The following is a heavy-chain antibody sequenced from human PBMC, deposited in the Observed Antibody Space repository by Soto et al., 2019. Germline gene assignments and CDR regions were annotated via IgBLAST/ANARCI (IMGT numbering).Heavy chain of an antibody. Sequence: QVQLVESGGGVVQPGRSLRLSCAASGFTFSSYGMHWVRQAPGKGLEWVAVIWYDGSNKYYADSVKGRFTISRDNSKNKLYLQMNSLIAEDTVVYYCAREGSHSSLYYYSYYMDVWGKGTTVTVSS. V-gene: IGHV3-33*01. CDR1: GFTFSSYG. CDR3: AREGSHSSLYYYSYYMDV. D-gene: IGHD3-16*01. CDR2: IWYDGSNK. J-gene: IGHJ6*03.